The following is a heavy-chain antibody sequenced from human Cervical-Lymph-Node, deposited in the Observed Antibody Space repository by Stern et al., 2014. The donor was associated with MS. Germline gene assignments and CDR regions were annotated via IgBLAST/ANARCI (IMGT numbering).Heavy chain of an antibody. J-gene: IGHJ3*02. CDR1: GYTFTSDG. CDR3: ARGLLGSENAFDI. Sequence: VQLLQSGAEVKKPGASVKVSCKASGYTFTSDGISWVRQGPGQGLEWMGRISTYNSNTNYAQKLQGRVTMTTDTSTSTAYMELRSLRSDDTAVYYCARGLLGSENAFDIWGQGTMVTVSS. CDR2: ISTYNSNT. V-gene: IGHV1-18*01. D-gene: IGHD2-15*01.